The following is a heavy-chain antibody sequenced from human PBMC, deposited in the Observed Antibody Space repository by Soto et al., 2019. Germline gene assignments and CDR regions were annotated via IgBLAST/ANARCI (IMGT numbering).Heavy chain of an antibody. D-gene: IGHD6-13*01. Sequence: GGSLRLSCAASGFTFSNYVMQWVRQAPGKGLEWVAVISHDGSSKFYADSEGRFTISRDNSKNTLYLQMNSLRAEDTAVYYCTNGRRQQPPLDWGQGTLVTVSS. V-gene: IGHV3-30*18. CDR3: TNGRRQQPPLD. CDR1: GFTFSNYV. J-gene: IGHJ4*02. CDR2: ISHDGSSK.